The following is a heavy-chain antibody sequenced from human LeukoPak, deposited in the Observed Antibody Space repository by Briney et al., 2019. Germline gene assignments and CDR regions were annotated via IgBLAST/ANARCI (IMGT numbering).Heavy chain of an antibody. CDR2: INTNTGYP. Sequence: GASVKVSCKASGYTFTSYAMNWVRQAPGQGLEWMGWINTNTGYPTYAQGFTGRFVFSLDTSVSTAYLQISSLKAEDTAVYYCAREAPRDTMVRGVLFDYWGQGTLVTVSS. D-gene: IGHD3-10*01. CDR3: AREAPRDTMVRGVLFDY. CDR1: GYTFTSYA. J-gene: IGHJ4*02. V-gene: IGHV7-4-1*02.